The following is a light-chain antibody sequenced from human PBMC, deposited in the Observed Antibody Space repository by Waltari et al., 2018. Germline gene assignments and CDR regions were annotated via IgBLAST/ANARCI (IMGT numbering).Light chain of an antibody. CDR2: DVS. Sequence: SALTQPRSVSASPGPSVTISCTGTSGDVGGYYYVSWYQQHPGKAPKLMIYDVSKRPSGVPDRFSGSKSGNTASLTISGLQAEDEADYYCCSYAGSYTWVFGGGTKLTVL. V-gene: IGLV2-11*01. CDR3: CSYAGSYTWV. CDR1: SGDVGGYYY. J-gene: IGLJ3*02.